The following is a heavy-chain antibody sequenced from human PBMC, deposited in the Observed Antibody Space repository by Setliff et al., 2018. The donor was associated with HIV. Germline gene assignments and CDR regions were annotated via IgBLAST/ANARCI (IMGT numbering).Heavy chain of an antibody. V-gene: IGHV4-39*01. CDR3: ARHRSYGDYDPNWFDP. CDR1: GGSISSASYF. J-gene: IGHJ5*02. Sequence: ETLSLTCTVSGGSISSASYFWGWIRQSPGRGLEWIGSVFYSGSTYYNPSLRSRITISVDMSKNQFTLKLNSVTAADTAIYYCARHRSYGDYDPNWFDPWGRGTLVTVSS. D-gene: IGHD4-17*01. CDR2: VFYSGST.